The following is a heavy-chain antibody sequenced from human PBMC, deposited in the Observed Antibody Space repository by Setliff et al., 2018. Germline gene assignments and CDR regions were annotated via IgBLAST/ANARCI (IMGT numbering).Heavy chain of an antibody. CDR1: GFALSSSW. Sequence: GGSLRLSCGVTGFALSSSWMSWVRQAPGKGLEWVGRIKRESDGGTTDYAAPVKGRFTISRDDSKNTLYLQMNSLKTEDTAVYYCISLWLGYYGLDVWGQGTTVTVSS. J-gene: IGHJ6*02. CDR3: ISLWLGYYGLDV. CDR2: IKRESDGGTT. D-gene: IGHD5-18*01. V-gene: IGHV3-15*01.